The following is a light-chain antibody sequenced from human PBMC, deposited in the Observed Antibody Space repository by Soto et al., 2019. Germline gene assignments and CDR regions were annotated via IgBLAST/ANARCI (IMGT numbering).Light chain of an antibody. CDR1: QRIIVW. V-gene: IGKV1-5*01. CDR3: QQYESFSVT. J-gene: IGKJ3*01. CDR2: DVS. Sequence: DIQMTHSPSTLSASVLYTVTITFRASQRIIVWLAWHQQKPGKAPKLLIYDVSALKRGFPPRFSGSGSVTEITLTISSLQPEDFATDYCQQYESFSVTFGHGTKVDIK.